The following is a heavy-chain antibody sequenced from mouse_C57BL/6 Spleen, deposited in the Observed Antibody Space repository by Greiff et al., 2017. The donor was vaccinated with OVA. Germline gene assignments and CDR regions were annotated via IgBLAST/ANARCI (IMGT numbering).Heavy chain of an antibody. V-gene: IGHV14-4*01. Sequence: DVQLVESGAELVRPGASVKLSCTASGFNIKDDYMHWVKQRPEQGLEWIGWIDPENGDTEYASKFQGKATITADTSSNTAYLQLSSLTSEDTAVYYCTTAYGNYPAWFAYWGQGTLVTVSA. CDR2: IDPENGDT. CDR1: GFNIKDDY. CDR3: TTAYGNYPAWFAY. D-gene: IGHD2-1*01. J-gene: IGHJ3*01.